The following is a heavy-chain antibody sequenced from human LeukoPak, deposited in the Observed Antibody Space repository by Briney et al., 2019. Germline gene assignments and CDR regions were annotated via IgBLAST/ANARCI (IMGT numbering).Heavy chain of an antibody. V-gene: IGHV4-34*01. D-gene: IGHD3-3*01. CDR1: GGSFSGYY. J-gene: IGHJ4*02. CDR2: INHSGST. CDR3: ARESTIFGVVIHN. Sequence: PSETLSLTCAVYGGSFSGYYWSWIRQPPGKGLEWIGEINHSGSTNYNPSLKSRVTISVDTSKNQFSPKLSSVTAADTAVYYCARESTIFGVVIHNWGQGTLVTVSS.